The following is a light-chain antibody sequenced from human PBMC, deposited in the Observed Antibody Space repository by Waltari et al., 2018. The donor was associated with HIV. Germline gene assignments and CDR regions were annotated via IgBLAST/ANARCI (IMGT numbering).Light chain of an antibody. J-gene: IGKJ2*03. CDR2: GAS. CDR1: QTIDIY. CDR3: QQSYTAPNS. Sequence: DIQMTQSQSSLSASVGDRVNITCRASQTIDIYLNWFQQKPGKAPTLLISGASTLHSGVPSRFSASGSGTDFTLTSSGLQPEDFASYYCQQSYTAPNSFGPGTKVDI. V-gene: IGKV1-39*01.